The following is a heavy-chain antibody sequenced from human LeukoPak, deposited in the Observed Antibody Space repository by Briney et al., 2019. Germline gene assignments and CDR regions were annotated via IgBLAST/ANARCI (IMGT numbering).Heavy chain of an antibody. V-gene: IGHV4-39*01. J-gene: IGHJ4*02. CDR3: ARQTGSGLFILP. CDR1: GVSISSSNSY. D-gene: IGHD3/OR15-3a*01. Sequence: AETLSLTCTVSGVSISSSNSYWGWIRQPPGKGLEWIGSIYYSGNTYYNASLKSQVSISIDTSKNQFSLKLTSVTAADTAVYYCARQTGSGLFILPGGQGTLVTVSS. CDR2: IYYSGNT.